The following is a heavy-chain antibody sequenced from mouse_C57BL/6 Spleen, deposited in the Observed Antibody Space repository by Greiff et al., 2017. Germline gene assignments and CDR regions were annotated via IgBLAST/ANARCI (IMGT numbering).Heavy chain of an antibody. Sequence: VQLQQSGPELVKPGASVKISCKASGYAFSSSWMNWVKQRPGKGLEWIGRIYPGDGDTNYNGKFKGNATLTADKSSSTAYMQLSSLTSEDSAVYFCARSGSGYVAWFAYWGQGTLVTVSA. V-gene: IGHV1-82*01. D-gene: IGHD3-2*02. CDR3: ARSGSGYVAWFAY. J-gene: IGHJ3*01. CDR2: IYPGDGDT. CDR1: GYAFSSSW.